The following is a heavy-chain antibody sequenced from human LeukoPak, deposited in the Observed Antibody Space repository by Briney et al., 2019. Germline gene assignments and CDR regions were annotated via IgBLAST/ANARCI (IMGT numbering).Heavy chain of an antibody. CDR3: ARDPTSRSSAFDI. Sequence: SETLSHTCTVSGGSINSYYWSWIRQFPGKGLEWIGYISYSGSTNYNPSLKSRVTISVDTSKNQFSLKLSSVTAADTAVYYCARDPTSRSSAFDIWGQGTMVTVSS. V-gene: IGHV4-59*01. CDR2: ISYSGST. J-gene: IGHJ3*02. CDR1: GGSINSYY.